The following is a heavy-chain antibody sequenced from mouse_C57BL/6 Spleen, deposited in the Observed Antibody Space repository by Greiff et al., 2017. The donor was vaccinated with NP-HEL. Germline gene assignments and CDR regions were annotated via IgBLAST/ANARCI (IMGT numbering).Heavy chain of an antibody. CDR3: ALYGNYYAMDY. CDR1: GYTFTSYW. CDR2: IYPGSGST. J-gene: IGHJ4*01. Sequence: QVQLQQPGAELVKPGASVKMSCKASGYTFTSYWITWVKQRPGQGLEWIGDIYPGSGSTTYNEKFKSKATLTVDTSSSTAYMQLSSLTSEDSAVYYCALYGNYYAMDYWGQGTSVTVSS. V-gene: IGHV1-55*01. D-gene: IGHD2-1*01.